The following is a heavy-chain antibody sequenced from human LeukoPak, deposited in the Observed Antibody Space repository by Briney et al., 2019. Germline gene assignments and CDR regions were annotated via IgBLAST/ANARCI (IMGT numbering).Heavy chain of an antibody. V-gene: IGHV3-7*05. CDR3: SLEGSSWYRYFQH. D-gene: IGHD6-13*01. Sequence: GGSLRPSCAASGFTFSSYWMSWVRQAPGKGLEWVANIKQDGSEKYYVDSVKGRFTISRDNAKSSLYLQMNSLRAEDTAVYYSSLEGSSWYRYFQHWGQGTLVTVSS. CDR1: GFTFSSYW. J-gene: IGHJ1*01. CDR2: IKQDGSEK.